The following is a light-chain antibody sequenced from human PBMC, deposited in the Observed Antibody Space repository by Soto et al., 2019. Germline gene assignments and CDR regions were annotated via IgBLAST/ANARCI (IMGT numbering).Light chain of an antibody. Sequence: DIVMTQSPLSLPVTPGEPASISCRSSQILLHSNGYNYLDWYLQKPGQSPQLLIYLGSNRASGVPDRFSGSVSGTDFTLKISRGEAEDVGVYYCMQALQTTWTFGQGTKVEIK. J-gene: IGKJ1*01. CDR1: QILLHSNGYNY. CDR2: LGS. CDR3: MQALQTTWT. V-gene: IGKV2-28*01.